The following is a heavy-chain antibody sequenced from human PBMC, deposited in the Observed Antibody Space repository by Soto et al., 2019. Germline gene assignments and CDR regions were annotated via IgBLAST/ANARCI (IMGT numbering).Heavy chain of an antibody. V-gene: IGHV3-23*01. J-gene: IGHJ5*02. Sequence: GSLRLSCAASGFTFSNYAMSWVRLAPGKGLEWVSAISGSGGSTYYADSVKGRFTISRDNSKNTLYLQMNSLRAEDTAVYYCARGNVLRGLEGSLGYNWFDTWGQGTLVTVYS. D-gene: IGHD3-3*01. CDR1: GFTFSNYA. CDR3: ARGNVLRGLEGSLGYNWFDT. CDR2: ISGSGGST.